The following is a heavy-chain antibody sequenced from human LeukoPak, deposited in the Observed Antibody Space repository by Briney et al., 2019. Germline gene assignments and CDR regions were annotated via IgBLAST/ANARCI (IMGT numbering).Heavy chain of an antibody. Sequence: GGSLRLSCAASGFTFSNYEMNWVRQAPGKGLEWVSYISSSGGTMYYADSVKGRFTISRDNAKNSLYLQMNSLRAEDTDVYYCARVAYCAGDCHHMDSWGQGTLVTVSS. CDR1: GFTFSNYE. V-gene: IGHV3-48*03. CDR2: ISSSGGTM. CDR3: ARVAYCAGDCHHMDS. D-gene: IGHD2-21*02. J-gene: IGHJ4*02.